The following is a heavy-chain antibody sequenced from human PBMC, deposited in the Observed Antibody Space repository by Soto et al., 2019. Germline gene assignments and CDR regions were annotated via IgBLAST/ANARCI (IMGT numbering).Heavy chain of an antibody. CDR2: IIPILGIA. J-gene: IGHJ3*02. D-gene: IGHD2-21*01. Sequence: SVKVSCKASGGTFISYTISWVRQAPGQGLEWMGRIIPILGIANYAQKFQGRVTITADKSTSTAYMELSSLRSEDTAVYYCARMGVVIADQDAFDIWGQGTMVTVSS. CDR3: ARMGVVIADQDAFDI. V-gene: IGHV1-69*02. CDR1: GGTFISYT.